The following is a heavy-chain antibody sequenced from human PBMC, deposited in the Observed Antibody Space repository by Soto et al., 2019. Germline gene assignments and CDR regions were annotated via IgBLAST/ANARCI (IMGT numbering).Heavy chain of an antibody. CDR1: GYSFTSYW. CDR3: ASRTHYYGSGSYLENYYYYGMDX. Sequence: GESLRISCKGSGYSFTSYWISWVRQMPGKGLEWMGRIDPSDSYTNYSPSFQGHVTISADKSISTAYLQWSSLKASDTAMYYCASRTHYYGSGSYLENYYYYGMDXWGQGTTVTVSS. CDR2: IDPSDSYT. D-gene: IGHD3-10*01. J-gene: IGHJ6*02. V-gene: IGHV5-10-1*01.